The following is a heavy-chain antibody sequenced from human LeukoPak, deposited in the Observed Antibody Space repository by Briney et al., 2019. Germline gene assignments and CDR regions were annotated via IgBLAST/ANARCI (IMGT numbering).Heavy chain of an antibody. D-gene: IGHD3-3*01. J-gene: IGHJ5*02. CDR1: GFTFSSYG. Sequence: GGSLRLSXAASGFTFSSYGMRWVRQAPGKGLEWVAFIRYDGSNRYYADSVKGRFTISRDNSKNTLYLQMNSLRAEDTAVYYCAKALRITIFGVVPPFDPWGQGTLVTVSS. V-gene: IGHV3-30*02. CDR2: IRYDGSNR. CDR3: AKALRITIFGVVPPFDP.